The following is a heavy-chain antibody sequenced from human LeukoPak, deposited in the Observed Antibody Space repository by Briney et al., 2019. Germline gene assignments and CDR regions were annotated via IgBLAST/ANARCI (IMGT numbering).Heavy chain of an antibody. CDR3: AKDLVNA. Sequence: GLEWVANIKQDGSEKYYVDSVKGRFTISRDNAKNSLYLQMNSLRAEDTAVYYCAKDLVNAWGQGTLVTVSS. D-gene: IGHD2/OR15-2a*01. V-gene: IGHV3-7*03. CDR2: IKQDGSEK. J-gene: IGHJ4*02.